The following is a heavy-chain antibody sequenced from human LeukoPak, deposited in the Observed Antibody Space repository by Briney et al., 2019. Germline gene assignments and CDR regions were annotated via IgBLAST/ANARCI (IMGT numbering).Heavy chain of an antibody. J-gene: IGHJ4*02. V-gene: IGHV1-18*01. Sequence: GASVKVSCKASGYTFTSYDINWVRQAPGQGLEWMGWISAYNGNTNYAQKLQGRVTMTTDTSTSTAYMELRSLRSDDTAVYYCARGSYYDSIGYPDYWGQGTLVTVSS. CDR3: ARGSYYDSIGYPDY. CDR1: GYTFTSYD. D-gene: IGHD3-22*01. CDR2: ISAYNGNT.